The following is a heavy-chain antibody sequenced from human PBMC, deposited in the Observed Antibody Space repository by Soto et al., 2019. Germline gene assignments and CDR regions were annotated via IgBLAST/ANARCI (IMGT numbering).Heavy chain of an antibody. CDR1: GFTFSSYA. CDR2: ISGSGGST. D-gene: IGHD3-22*01. Sequence: PGGSLRLSCAASGFTFSSYAMSWVRQAPGKGLEWVSAISGSGGSTYYANSVKGRFTISRDNSKNTLYLQMNSLRAEDTAVYYCAKQPYEHYYDSSGYYYPGPYFDYWGQGTLVTVSS. V-gene: IGHV3-23*01. J-gene: IGHJ4*02. CDR3: AKQPYEHYYDSSGYYYPGPYFDY.